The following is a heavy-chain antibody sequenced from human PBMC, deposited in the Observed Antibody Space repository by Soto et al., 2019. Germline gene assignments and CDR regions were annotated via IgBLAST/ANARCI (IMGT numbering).Heavy chain of an antibody. Sequence: QVQLVQSEAEVKKPGSSVRVSCKASGGTFSTYTINWVRQAPGQGLEWMGRIIPIFGSAVYAQTFQGRVTLSADKSTNTAYMELSSLTSADTAVYYCAGRPDTTLVTEYWGQGTLVTVSS. J-gene: IGHJ4*02. CDR3: AGRPDTTLVTEY. V-gene: IGHV1-69*08. CDR2: IIPIFGSA. D-gene: IGHD1-26*01. CDR1: GGTFSTYT.